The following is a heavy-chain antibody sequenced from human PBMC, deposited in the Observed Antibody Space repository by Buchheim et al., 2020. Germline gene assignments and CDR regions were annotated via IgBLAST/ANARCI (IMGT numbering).Heavy chain of an antibody. CDR3: AKDGYSSGWGFDY. CDR2: ISSGAGGI. Sequence: EVQLLESGGGLVQPGGSVRLSCVGSGYTFSNYAMSWVRQAPGKGLEWVSAISSGAGGIKYADSVKGRFTISSDNSRTTLYLQMNSLTAEDTAIYYCAKDGYSSGWGFDYWGQGTL. V-gene: IGHV3-23*01. J-gene: IGHJ4*02. CDR1: GYTFSNYA. D-gene: IGHD6-19*01.